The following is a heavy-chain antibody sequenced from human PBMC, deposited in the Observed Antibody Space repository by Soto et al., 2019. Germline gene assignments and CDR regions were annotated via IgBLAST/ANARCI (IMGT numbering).Heavy chain of an antibody. Sequence: SDTLSLTCAVYGGSFSGYYWSWIRQPPGKGLQWIGEINHSGSTNYNPSLKSRVTISVDTSKNQFSLKLSSVTAADTAVYYCATTRKYYYGSGGRGPNWFDPWGQGTLVTVSS. V-gene: IGHV4-34*01. D-gene: IGHD3-10*01. CDR3: ATTRKYYYGSGGRGPNWFDP. CDR1: GGSFSGYY. J-gene: IGHJ5*02. CDR2: INHSGST.